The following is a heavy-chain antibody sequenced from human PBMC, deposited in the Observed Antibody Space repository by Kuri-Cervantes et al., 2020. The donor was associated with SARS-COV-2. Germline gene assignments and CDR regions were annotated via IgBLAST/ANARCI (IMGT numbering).Heavy chain of an antibody. D-gene: IGHD3-3*01. CDR3: ARTAEYYDFWSGDQPGDYYYGMDV. J-gene: IGHJ6*02. V-gene: IGHV4-59*10. Sequence: SETLSLTCAVYGGSFSGYYWSWIRQPPGKGLEWIGRIYTSGSTNYNPSLKSRVTMSVDTSKNQFSLKLSSVTAADTAVYYCARTAEYYDFWSGDQPGDYYYGMDVWGQGTTVTVSS. CDR2: IYTSGST. CDR1: GGSFSGYY.